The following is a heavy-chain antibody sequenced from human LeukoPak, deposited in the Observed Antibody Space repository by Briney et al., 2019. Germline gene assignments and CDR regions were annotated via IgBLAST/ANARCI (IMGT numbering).Heavy chain of an antibody. V-gene: IGHV3-48*01. CDR1: GFTFSSYS. CDR3: ARDLLPPATVAATGDAFDI. CDR2: ISSSSSTL. D-gene: IGHD6-19*01. J-gene: IGHJ3*02. Sequence: GGSLRLSCAASGFTFSSYSMNWVRQAPGKGLEWVSYISSSSSTLYYADSVKGRFTISRDNAKNSLYLQMNSLRAEDTAVYYCARDLLPPATVAATGDAFDIWGQGTMVTVSS.